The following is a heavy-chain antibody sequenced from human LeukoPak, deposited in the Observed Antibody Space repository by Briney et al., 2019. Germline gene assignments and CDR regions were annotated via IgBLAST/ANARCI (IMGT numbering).Heavy chain of an antibody. Sequence: PSQTLSLTCTVSGGSISSGGYYWSWIRQHPGKGLEWIGYIYYSGSTYYSPSLKSRVTISVDTSKNQFSLKLSSVTAADTAVYYCARQCGGECDWHFALWGRGTLVTVSP. CDR1: GGSISSGGYY. D-gene: IGHD2-21*01. CDR2: IYYSGST. J-gene: IGHJ2*01. V-gene: IGHV4-31*03. CDR3: ARQCGGECDWHFAL.